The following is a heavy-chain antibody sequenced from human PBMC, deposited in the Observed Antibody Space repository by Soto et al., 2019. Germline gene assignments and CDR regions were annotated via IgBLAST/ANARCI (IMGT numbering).Heavy chain of an antibody. Sequence: EVQLLESGGGLVQPGGSLRLSCAASGFTFSSYAMSWVRQAPGKGLEWVSAISGSGGSTYYADSVKGRFTISRDNSKNTLDLQMNTLRAEDTAVYYCAKLATQDYGDYFPNYYYYYGMDVWGQGTTVTVSS. CDR1: GFTFSSYA. J-gene: IGHJ6*02. CDR2: ISGSGGST. CDR3: AKLATQDYGDYFPNYYYYYGMDV. D-gene: IGHD4-17*01. V-gene: IGHV3-23*01.